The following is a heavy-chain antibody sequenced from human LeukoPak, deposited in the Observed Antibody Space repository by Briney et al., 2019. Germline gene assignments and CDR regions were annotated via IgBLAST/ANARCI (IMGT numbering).Heavy chain of an antibody. Sequence: SETLSLTCTVSGGSISSYYWSWIRQPPGQGLEWIGYIYYSGSTNYNPSLKSRVTISLDTSKNQFSLKLSSVTAADTAVYYCARERVYGTEYSSQGGFDIWGQGTMVTVSP. V-gene: IGHV4-59*01. CDR2: IYYSGST. D-gene: IGHD6-6*01. CDR1: GGSISSYY. J-gene: IGHJ3*02. CDR3: ARERVYGTEYSSQGGFDI.